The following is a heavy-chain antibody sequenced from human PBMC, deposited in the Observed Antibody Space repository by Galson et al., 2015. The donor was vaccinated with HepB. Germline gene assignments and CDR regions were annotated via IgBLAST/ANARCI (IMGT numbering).Heavy chain of an antibody. J-gene: IGHJ4*02. D-gene: IGHD3-10*01. CDR2: TYYKSKYYN. CDR3: ARGWGITMVRGLPYYLDS. V-gene: IGHV6-1*01. Sequence: CAISGDSVSSTSGTWNWIRQSPSRGLEWLGRTYYKSKYYNDYAVSVRSRITINPDTSKNQFSLQLSSVTPEDTAVYYCARGWGITMVRGLPYYLDSWVQGTLVTVSS. CDR1: GDSVSSTSGT.